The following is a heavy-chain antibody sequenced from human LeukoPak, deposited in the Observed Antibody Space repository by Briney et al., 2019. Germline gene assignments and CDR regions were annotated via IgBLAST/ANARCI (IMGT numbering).Heavy chain of an antibody. J-gene: IGHJ4*02. V-gene: IGHV3-7*05. D-gene: IGHD6-13*01. CDR1: GFTFSRYG. CDR2: INQDRSDK. Sequence: GRSLRLSCAASGFTFSRYGMHWVRQAPGKGLEWVANINQDRSDKYYVDSVKGRFTISRDNAKNSLYMQMNSLRAEDTAVYYCATGRQLDYWGQGTLVTVSS. CDR3: ATGRQLDY.